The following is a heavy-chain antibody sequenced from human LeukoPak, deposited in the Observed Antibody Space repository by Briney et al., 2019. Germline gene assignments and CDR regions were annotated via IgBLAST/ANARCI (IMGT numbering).Heavy chain of an antibody. CDR3: AVIGGPNDAFDI. Sequence: GGSLRLSCAASGFTFSSYAMHWVRQAPGKGLERVAVISYDGSNKYYADSVKGRFTISRDNSKNTLYLQMNSLRAEDTAVYYCAVIGGPNDAFDIWGQGTMVTVSS. V-gene: IGHV3-30*01. CDR2: ISYDGSNK. J-gene: IGHJ3*02. D-gene: IGHD2-15*01. CDR1: GFTFSSYA.